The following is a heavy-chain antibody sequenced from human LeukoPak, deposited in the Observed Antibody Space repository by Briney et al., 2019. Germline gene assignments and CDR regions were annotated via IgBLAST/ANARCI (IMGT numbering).Heavy chain of an antibody. D-gene: IGHD1-26*01. Sequence: GASVKVSCTASGGTFSNIVISWVRQAPGQGLEWMGGIIAIFGTTNYAQKFQGRGTITVDKSTRTVYMETRSLRSEDTAVYYCARIVGSTGGESWGQGTMVTVSS. CDR3: ARIVGSTGGES. V-gene: IGHV1-69*06. J-gene: IGHJ3*01. CDR2: IIAIFGTT. CDR1: GGTFSNIV.